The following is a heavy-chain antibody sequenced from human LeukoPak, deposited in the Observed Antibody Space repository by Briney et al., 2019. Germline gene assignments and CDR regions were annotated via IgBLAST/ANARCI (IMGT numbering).Heavy chain of an antibody. V-gene: IGHV4-39*01. CDR1: GDSIGSSAYY. CDR3: ARLNPANHCFDS. J-gene: IGHJ5*01. D-gene: IGHD2-2*01. CDR2: IYHSGST. Sequence: SETLSLTCSVSGDSIGSSAYYWGWIRQSPGKGLEWLGSIYHSGSTYDNPSLKSRVTISVDTSKNQFSLKLDSVTAADTAVYSCARLNPANHCFDSWGQGTLVTVSS.